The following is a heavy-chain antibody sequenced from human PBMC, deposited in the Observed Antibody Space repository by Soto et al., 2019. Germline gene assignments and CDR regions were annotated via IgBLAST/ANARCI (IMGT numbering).Heavy chain of an antibody. CDR3: TIQTPATPMVTNYYYCAMDV. V-gene: IGHV3-15*07. D-gene: IGHD5-18*01. J-gene: IGHJ6*02. Sequence: ESGGGLVEPGGSLRLSCAVSGFSVTDAWMNWVRQVPGKGLAWVGRIKSKFDGGSTDYAAPVKGRFTISKDDSKNTLYLQMSSLKTEDTAVYYCTIQTPATPMVTNYYYCAMDVWGPGTTVSVSS. CDR2: IKSKFDGGST. CDR1: GFSVTDAW.